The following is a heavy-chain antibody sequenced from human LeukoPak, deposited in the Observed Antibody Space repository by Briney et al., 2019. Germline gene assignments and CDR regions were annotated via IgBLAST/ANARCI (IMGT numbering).Heavy chain of an antibody. D-gene: IGHD3-22*01. CDR3: SKDQTTMIVVGTLDY. V-gene: IGHV3-23*01. Sequence: PGGSLRLSCAASGFTFSSYAMTWVRQAPGRGLEWVSGISGSGGSTYYADSVKGRFTISRDNSKNTLYLQMNSLRAEDRAVYYCSKDQTTMIVVGTLDYWGQGTLVTVSS. J-gene: IGHJ4*02. CDR1: GFTFSSYA. CDR2: ISGSGGST.